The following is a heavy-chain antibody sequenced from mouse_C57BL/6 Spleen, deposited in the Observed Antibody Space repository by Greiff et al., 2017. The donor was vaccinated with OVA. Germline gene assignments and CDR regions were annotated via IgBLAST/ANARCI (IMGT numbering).Heavy chain of an antibody. CDR2: ISSGSSTI. J-gene: IGHJ2*01. Sequence: EVKLVESGGGLVKPGGSLKLSCAASGFTFSDYGMHWVRQAPEKGLEWVAYISSGSSTIYYADTVKGRFTISRDNAKNTLFLQMTSLRSEDTAMYYCARPWGYGFDYWGQGTTLTVSS. V-gene: IGHV5-17*01. CDR1: GFTFSDYG. CDR3: ARPWGYGFDY. D-gene: IGHD3-1*01.